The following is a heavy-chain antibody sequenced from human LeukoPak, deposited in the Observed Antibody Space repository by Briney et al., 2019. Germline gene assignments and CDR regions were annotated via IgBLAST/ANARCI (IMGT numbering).Heavy chain of an antibody. J-gene: IGHJ4*02. D-gene: IGHD6-6*01. V-gene: IGHV3-48*01. CDR2: LSPSATTI. CDR1: AFTFSGYS. CDR3: AREYSSSSGRSFDY. Sequence: GGSLRLSCAASAFTFSGYSMNWVRQAPGKGLEWVSYLSPSATTIYYADSVKGRFTISRDNAKNSLYLQMNSLRAEDTAVYYCAREYSSSSGRSFDYWGQGTLVTVSS.